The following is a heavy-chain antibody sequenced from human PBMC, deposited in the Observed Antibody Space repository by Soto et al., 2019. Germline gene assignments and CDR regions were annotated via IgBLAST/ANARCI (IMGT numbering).Heavy chain of an antibody. CDR2: IWYDGSDK. V-gene: IGHV3-33*01. D-gene: IGHD6-19*01. CDR3: ARDQQWLVRFYFDF. Sequence: QVQLVESGGGVVQPGNSLRLSCAASGFTFSSYGMHWVRQAPGKGLEWVAVIWYDGSDKYYADSVKGRFTISRDNSKNPLYLQMNSLRAEDTAVYYCARDQQWLVRFYFDFWGQGTLVTVSS. CDR1: GFTFSSYG. J-gene: IGHJ4*02.